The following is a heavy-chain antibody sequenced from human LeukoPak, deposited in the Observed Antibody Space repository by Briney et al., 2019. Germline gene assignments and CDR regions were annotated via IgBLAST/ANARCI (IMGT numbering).Heavy chain of an antibody. V-gene: IGHV1-2*02. CDR3: ARGGDGNRRDFDY. CDR2: INPNSGDP. J-gene: IGHJ4*02. Sequence: ASVKVSCTASGYTFTAFYLHWVRQAPGQGLEWMGWINPNSGDPNYALNFQGRVTMARDTSISTAYMELSSLRSDDKAVYYCARGGDGNRRDFDYWGQGTLVTVSS. D-gene: IGHD5-24*01. CDR1: GYTFTAFY.